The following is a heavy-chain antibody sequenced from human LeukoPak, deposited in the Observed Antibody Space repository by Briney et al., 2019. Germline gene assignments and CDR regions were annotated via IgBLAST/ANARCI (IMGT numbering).Heavy chain of an antibody. D-gene: IGHD6-19*01. J-gene: IGHJ4*02. CDR1: GFTFDDYA. CDR3: AKEQMAGAFDY. V-gene: IGHV3-9*01. Sequence: PGRSLGLSCAASGFTFDDYAMHWVRQAPGKGLEWVSGISWNSGSIGYADSVKGRFTISRDNAKNSLYLQMNSLRAEDTALYYCAKEQMAGAFDYWGQGTLVTVSS. CDR2: ISWNSGSI.